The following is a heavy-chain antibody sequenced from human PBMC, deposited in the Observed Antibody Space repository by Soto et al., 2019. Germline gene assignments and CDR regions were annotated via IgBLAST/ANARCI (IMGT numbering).Heavy chain of an antibody. CDR3: ARGWQQLRDFDY. J-gene: IGHJ4*02. CDR1: GGSISSSSYY. Sequence: SETLSLTCTVSGGSISSSSYYWGWIRQPPGKGLEWIGSIYYSGSTYYNPSLKSRVTISVDTSKNQFSLKLSSVTAADTAVYYCARGWQQLRDFDYWGQGTLVTVSS. CDR2: IYYSGST. V-gene: IGHV4-39*01. D-gene: IGHD6-13*01.